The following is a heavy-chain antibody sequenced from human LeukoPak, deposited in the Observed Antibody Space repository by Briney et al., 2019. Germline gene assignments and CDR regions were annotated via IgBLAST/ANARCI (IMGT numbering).Heavy chain of an antibody. CDR2: INSNSGGT. D-gene: IGHD4-17*01. CDR3: ASALYYGDYGLDY. CDR1: GYTFTGYY. J-gene: IGHJ4*02. Sequence: ASMKVSCKASGYTFTGYYMHWVRQAPGQGLEWMGWINSNSGGTNYAQKFQGRVTMTRDTSISTAYMELSRLRSDDTAVYYCASALYYGDYGLDYWGQGTLVTVSS. V-gene: IGHV1-2*02.